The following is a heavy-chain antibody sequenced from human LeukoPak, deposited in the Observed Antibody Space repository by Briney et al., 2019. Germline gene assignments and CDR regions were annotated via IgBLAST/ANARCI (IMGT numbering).Heavy chain of an antibody. J-gene: IGHJ4*02. CDR1: GFTFSSYA. D-gene: IGHD5-12*01. CDR2: ISGSGGST. Sequence: GGSLRLSCAASGFTFSSYAMSWVRQAPGQGMEWVSAISGSGGSTYYADSVKGRFTISRDNSKNTLYLQMNSLRAEDTAVYYCARPTGGYSRGANFDYWGQGTLVTVSS. V-gene: IGHV3-23*01. CDR3: ARPTGGYSRGANFDY.